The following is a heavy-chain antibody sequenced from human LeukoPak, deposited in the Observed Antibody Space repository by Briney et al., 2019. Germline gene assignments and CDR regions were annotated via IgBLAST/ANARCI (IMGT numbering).Heavy chain of an antibody. Sequence: PGGSLRLSCAASGFTFSSYSMNWVRQAPGKGLEWVSYISSSSSTIYYADSVKGRFTISRDNAKNSLYLQMNSLRAEDTAVYYCARVRWNADSGYWGQGTLVAVSS. D-gene: IGHD1-1*01. CDR1: GFTFSSYS. CDR2: ISSSSSTI. V-gene: IGHV3-48*04. J-gene: IGHJ4*02. CDR3: ARVRWNADSGY.